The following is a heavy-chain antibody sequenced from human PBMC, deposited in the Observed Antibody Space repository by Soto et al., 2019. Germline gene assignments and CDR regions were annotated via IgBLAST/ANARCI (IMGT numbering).Heavy chain of an antibody. CDR3: ARGSYRYWDY. CDR2: ISYSGTT. V-gene: IGHV4-61*01. CDR1: GGSVSSGIYY. Sequence: PSETLSLTCTVSGGSVSSGIYYWSWIRQPPGKGLEYIGYISYSGTTNYNPSLKSRVTISVDTSKNQFSLEVSSVTAADTAVYYCARGSYRYWDYWGQGTLVTISS. D-gene: IGHD3-16*02. J-gene: IGHJ4*02.